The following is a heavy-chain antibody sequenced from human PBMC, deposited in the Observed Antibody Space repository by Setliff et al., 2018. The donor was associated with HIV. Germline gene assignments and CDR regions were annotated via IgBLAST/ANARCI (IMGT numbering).Heavy chain of an antibody. CDR3: ITDNLGVWFGGEHPRFYYFDY. J-gene: IGHJ4*02. CDR2: IKNTTDGGTT. CDR1: GFTFSNAW. D-gene: IGHD3-10*01. Sequence: GGSLRLSCAASGFTFSNAWMSWVRQAPGKGLEWVGRIKNTTDGGTTDYAAPVKGRFTISRDDSTNTLYLQMNSLKTEDTAVYYCITDNLGVWFGGEHPRFYYFDYWGQGTLVTVSS. V-gene: IGHV3-15*01.